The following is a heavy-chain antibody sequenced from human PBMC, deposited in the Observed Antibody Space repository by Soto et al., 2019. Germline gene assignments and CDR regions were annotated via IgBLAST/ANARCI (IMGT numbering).Heavy chain of an antibody. CDR3: ARQVLVPIRSWYEAPILYYYYTGTEV. V-gene: IGHV4-39*01. CDR2: IYYSGST. J-gene: IGHJ6*02. CDR1: GGSISSSSYY. Sequence: SETLSLTCTVSGGSISSSSYYWGWIRQPPGKGLEWIGSIYYSGSTYYNPSLKSRVTISVDTSKNQFSLKLTSVTAADTSVYYCARQVLVPIRSWYEAPILYYYYTGTEVWGQGTTVPVSS. D-gene: IGHD6-13*01.